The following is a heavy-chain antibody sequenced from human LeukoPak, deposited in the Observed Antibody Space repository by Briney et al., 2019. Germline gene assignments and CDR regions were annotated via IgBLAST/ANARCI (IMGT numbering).Heavy chain of an antibody. D-gene: IGHD3-10*01. Sequence: PSETLSLTCTVSGGSISSYYWSWLRQPPGKGLEWVGYIYYSRSTNYNPSLKSRVTISVDTSKNQFSLKLSSVPAADTAVYYCARALPYGSGSLDYWGQGTLVTVSS. J-gene: IGHJ4*02. V-gene: IGHV4-59*01. CDR2: IYYSRST. CDR3: ARALPYGSGSLDY. CDR1: GGSISSYY.